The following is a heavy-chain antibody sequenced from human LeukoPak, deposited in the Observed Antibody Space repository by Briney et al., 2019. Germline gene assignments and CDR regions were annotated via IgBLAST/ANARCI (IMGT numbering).Heavy chain of an antibody. J-gene: IGHJ4*02. V-gene: IGHV1-46*01. CDR3: ARNPVGATGTFDY. Sequence: ASVKVSCKASGYTFTSYYMHWVRQAPGQRLEWRRIINPSGGSTSYAPKFQGRVTMTRDTSTSTVYMDLSSLRSEDTAVYYCARNPVGATGTFDYWGQGTLVTVSS. CDR1: GYTFTSYY. D-gene: IGHD1-26*01. CDR2: INPSGGST.